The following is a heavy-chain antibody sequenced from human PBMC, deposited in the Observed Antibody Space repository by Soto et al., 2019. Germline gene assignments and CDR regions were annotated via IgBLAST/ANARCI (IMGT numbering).Heavy chain of an antibody. CDR2: INHSGST. J-gene: IGHJ1*01. CDR1: GGSFSGYY. D-gene: IGHD5-18*01. V-gene: IGHV4-34*01. CDR3: ARGGGYSYGYARYFQH. Sequence: ASETLSLTCAVYGGSFSGYYWSWIRQPPGKGLEWIGEINHSGSTNYNPSLKSRVTISVDTSKNQFSLKLSSVTAADTAVYYCARGGGYSYGYARYFQHWGQATLVTAPQ.